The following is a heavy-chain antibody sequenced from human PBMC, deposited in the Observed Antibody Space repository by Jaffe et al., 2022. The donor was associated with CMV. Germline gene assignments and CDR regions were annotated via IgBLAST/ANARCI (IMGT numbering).Heavy chain of an antibody. Sequence: EVQLVESGGGLVQSGGSLRLSCAASGFTFRNYWMTWVRQAPGKGLEWVANINQDGSTIYYVDSLKGRFTISRDNTKNSLYLQLNGLRADDTAFYHCARIGYSSSSFDYWGQGTLVTVSS. CDR3: ARIGYSSSSFDY. D-gene: IGHD6-6*01. V-gene: IGHV3-7*01. J-gene: IGHJ4*02. CDR1: GFTFRNYW. CDR2: INQDGSTI.